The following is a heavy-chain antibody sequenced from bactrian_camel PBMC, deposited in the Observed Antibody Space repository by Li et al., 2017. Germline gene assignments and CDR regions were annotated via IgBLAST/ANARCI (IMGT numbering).Heavy chain of an antibody. D-gene: IGHD1*01. CDR2: IYNNYNGGHST. J-gene: IGHJ4*01. Sequence: HVQLVESGGGSVQTGGSLRLSCAASTDSYMTRCMAWFRQAPGKEREGVARIYNNYNGGHSTDYADSVRGRFTISRDGAINTVYLQMNSLKPDDTAMYYCAAGAYCDGLKAYDYMYWGHGTQVTVSS. V-gene: IGHV3S53*01. CDR3: AAGAYCDGLKAYDYMY. CDR1: TDSYMTRC.